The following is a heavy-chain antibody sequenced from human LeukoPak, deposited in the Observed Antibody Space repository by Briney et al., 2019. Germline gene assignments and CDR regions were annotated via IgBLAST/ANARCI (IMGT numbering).Heavy chain of an antibody. D-gene: IGHD1-26*01. CDR1: GYSISSGYY. V-gene: IGHV4-38-2*02. CDR3: ARHFSRGRVGP. CDR2: IYHSGST. J-gene: IGHJ5*02. Sequence: SETLSLTCTVSGYSISSGYYWGWIRQPPGKGLEWIGSIYHSGSTYYNPSLKSRVTISVDTSKNQFSLKLSSVTAADTAVYYCARHFSRGRVGPWGQGTLVTVSS.